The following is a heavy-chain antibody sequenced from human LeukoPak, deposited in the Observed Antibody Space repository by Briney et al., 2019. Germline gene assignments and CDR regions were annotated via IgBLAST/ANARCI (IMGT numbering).Heavy chain of an antibody. V-gene: IGHV4-59*01. CDR1: GGSISSYY. CDR3: ARDSGYSYGTGYYYYGMDV. J-gene: IGHJ6*02. Sequence: SETLSLTCTVAGGSISSYYWSWIRQPPGKGLVWIGYIYYSGSTNYNPSLKSRVTISVDTSKNQFSLKLSSVTAADTAVYYCARDSGYSYGTGYYYYGMDVWGQGTTVTVSS. CDR2: IYYSGST. D-gene: IGHD5-18*01.